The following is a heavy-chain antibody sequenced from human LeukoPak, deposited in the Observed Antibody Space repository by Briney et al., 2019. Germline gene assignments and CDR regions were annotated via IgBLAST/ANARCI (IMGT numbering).Heavy chain of an antibody. J-gene: IGHJ4*02. V-gene: IGHV4-59*01. Sequence: SETLSLTCTVSGVSISSYYWSWIRQPPGKGLEWIGYIYYIGRSDFNPSLKSRVTISVDTSKNQFSLKLNPVTAADTAVYYCARVGTYSLHSYYFDYWGPGTLVTVSS. CDR3: ARVGTYSLHSYYFDY. CDR2: IYYIGRS. CDR1: GVSISSYY. D-gene: IGHD4-11*01.